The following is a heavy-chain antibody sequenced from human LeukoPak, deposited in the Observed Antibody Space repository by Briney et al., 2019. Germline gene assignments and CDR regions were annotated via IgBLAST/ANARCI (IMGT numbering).Heavy chain of an antibody. CDR3: AREGKYYDSSGCIDY. CDR2: ISSSSSYI. D-gene: IGHD3-22*01. V-gene: IGHV3-21*01. J-gene: IGHJ4*02. CDR1: GFTFSSYS. Sequence: GGSLRLSRAASGFTFSSYSMNWVRQAPGKGLEWVSSISSSSSYIYYADSVKGRFTISRDNAKNSLYLQMNSLRAEDAAVYYCAREGKYYDSSGCIDYWGQGTLVTVSS.